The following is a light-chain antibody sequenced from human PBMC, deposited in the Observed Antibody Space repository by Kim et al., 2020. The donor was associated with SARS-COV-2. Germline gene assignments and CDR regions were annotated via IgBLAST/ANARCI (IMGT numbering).Light chain of an antibody. CDR1: RYNIGSNT. Sequence: QSALTQSPSASGTPGQRVTISCSGSRYNIGSNTVTWYQQVPGTAPKLLIYSNNQRPSGVPDRFSGSKSGTSASRAISGLQSDDEADYYCAAWDDSLRGPLFGGGTKVTV. J-gene: IGLJ3*02. CDR3: AAWDDSLRGPL. CDR2: SNN. V-gene: IGLV1-44*01.